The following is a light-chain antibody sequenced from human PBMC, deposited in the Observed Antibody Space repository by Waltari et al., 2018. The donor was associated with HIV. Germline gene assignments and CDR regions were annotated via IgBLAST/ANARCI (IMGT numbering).Light chain of an antibody. CDR3: QQSYSIPPT. Sequence: DIQVTQSPSSLSASVGDRVTITCRASQSISSSLNWYQQKPGKAPKFLIYAASSLQTGVPSRFSGSGSGTDFTLTITSLQPEDFATYYCQQSYSIPPTFGGGTKVEIK. V-gene: IGKV1-39*01. CDR2: AAS. CDR1: QSISSS. J-gene: IGKJ4*01.